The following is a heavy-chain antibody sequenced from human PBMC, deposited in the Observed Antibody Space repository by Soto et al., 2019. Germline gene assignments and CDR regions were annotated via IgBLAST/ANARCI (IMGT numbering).Heavy chain of an antibody. V-gene: IGHV4-34*01. CDR3: GRVMYSSSWYLGDYYNSYGMEV. Sequence: SETLSLTCAFYVVSFSGYYWSWIRHPPGKGLEWIGEINHSGSTNYNPSLKSRVTISVDTSKNQFSLKLSSVTAADTAVYYCGRVMYSSSWYLGDYYNSYGMEVWGQGTTVIVS. J-gene: IGHJ6*01. CDR1: VVSFSGYY. CDR2: INHSGST. D-gene: IGHD6-13*01.